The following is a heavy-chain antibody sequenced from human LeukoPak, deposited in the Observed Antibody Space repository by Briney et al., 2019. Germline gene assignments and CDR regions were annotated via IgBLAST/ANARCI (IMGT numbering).Heavy chain of an antibody. J-gene: IGHJ4*02. V-gene: IGHV1-69*13. D-gene: IGHD5-18*01. CDR3: ARDRGWAGYTYGFYY. CDR1: GGTFSSYA. CDR2: IIPIFGTA. Sequence: ASVKVSCEASGGTFSSYAISWVRQAPGQGLEWMGGIIPIFGTANYAQKFQGRVTITAGESTSTAYMELSSLRSEDTAVYYCARDRGWAGYTYGFYYWGQGTLVTVSS.